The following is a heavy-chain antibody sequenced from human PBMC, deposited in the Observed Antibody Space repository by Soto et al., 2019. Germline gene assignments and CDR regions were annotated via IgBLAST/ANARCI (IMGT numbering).Heavy chain of an antibody. Sequence: EVQLVESGGGLVQPGGSLKLSCAASGFTLSGSIIHWVRQASGKGLEWVARIRTKANSYATAYAASVKGRFTIFRDDSKNTAYRQMNSLKTEDTAVYYCTRHGELTENSMDVWGQGTTVTVSS. J-gene: IGHJ6*02. CDR1: GFTLSGSI. V-gene: IGHV3-73*01. CDR3: TRHGELTENSMDV. CDR2: IRTKANSYAT. D-gene: IGHD3-9*01.